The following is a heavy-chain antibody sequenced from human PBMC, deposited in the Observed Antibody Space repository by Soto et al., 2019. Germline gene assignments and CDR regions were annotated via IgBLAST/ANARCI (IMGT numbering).Heavy chain of an antibody. D-gene: IGHD3-3*01. CDR1: GGTFSSYA. J-gene: IGHJ6*02. Sequence: QVQLVQSGAEVKKPGSSVKVSCKASGGTFSSYAISWVRQAPGQGLEWMGGIIPIFGTANYAQKFQGRVTITADESTSTGYMALSSLRSEDTAVYYCARVTMFGVVTISPYYYYGMDVWGQGTTVTVSS. CDR2: IIPIFGTA. V-gene: IGHV1-69*01. CDR3: ARVTMFGVVTISPYYYYGMDV.